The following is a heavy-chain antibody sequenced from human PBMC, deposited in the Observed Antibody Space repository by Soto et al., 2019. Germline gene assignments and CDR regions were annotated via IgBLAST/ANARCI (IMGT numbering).Heavy chain of an antibody. CDR2: MHYSGST. D-gene: IGHD6-13*01. J-gene: IGHJ5*01. CDR1: GVSFRSSDYY. CDR3: ARPGYSSNWYWFDS. V-gene: IGHV4-39*01. Sequence: QVQLHESGPGLVKPSETLSLTCTVSGVSFRSSDYYWGWIRQPPNKGLEWIGSMHYSGSTFYNPSLKSRVTISVDTSKNQFSLKLTSVTAADTAVYYCARPGYSSNWYWFDSWGQGTLVTVSS.